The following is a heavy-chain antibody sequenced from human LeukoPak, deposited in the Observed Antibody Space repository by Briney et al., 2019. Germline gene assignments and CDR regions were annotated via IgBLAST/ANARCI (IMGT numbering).Heavy chain of an antibody. CDR2: IAPISGTP. CDR3: AREGEYYAESGNLIDAADV. Sequence: SVKVSCTASGGTFSSYAISWVRQAPGQGLEWMGGIAPISGTPVYAQKFQDRVNITADTSTNTAYMEMSSLTSEDTAMYYCAREGEYYAESGNLIDAADVWGQGTMVIVSA. J-gene: IGHJ3*01. CDR1: GGTFSSYA. D-gene: IGHD3-10*01. V-gene: IGHV1-69*06.